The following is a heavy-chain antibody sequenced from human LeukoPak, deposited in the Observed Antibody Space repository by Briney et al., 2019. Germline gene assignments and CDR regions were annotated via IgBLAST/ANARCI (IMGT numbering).Heavy chain of an antibody. J-gene: IGHJ4*02. V-gene: IGHV3-20*04. CDR3: ARTGVAAFNDY. Sequence: GGSLRLSCAASGFTFDDSGMSWVRQAPGKGLEWVSGINWSGASTGYADSVKGRFTISRDNAKNTLYLQMNSLRAEDTAVYYCARTGVAAFNDYWGQGTLVTVSS. CDR2: INWSGAST. CDR1: GFTFDDSG. D-gene: IGHD2-15*01.